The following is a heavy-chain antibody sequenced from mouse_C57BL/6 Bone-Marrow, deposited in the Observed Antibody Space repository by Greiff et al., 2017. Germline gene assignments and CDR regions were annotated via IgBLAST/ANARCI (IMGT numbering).Heavy chain of an antibody. J-gene: IGHJ3*01. D-gene: IGHD2-4*01. V-gene: IGHV14-3*01. CDR2: IGPANGNT. CDR3: AYDYIFAY. Sequence: EVQLQQSVAELVRPGASVKLSCTASGFNINNTYMHWVQQRPEQGLEWIGRIGPANGNTKYAPKVQGKATITADTSSNTAYLQLSSLTSEDTAIYYCAYDYIFAYWGQGTLVTVSA. CDR1: GFNINNTY.